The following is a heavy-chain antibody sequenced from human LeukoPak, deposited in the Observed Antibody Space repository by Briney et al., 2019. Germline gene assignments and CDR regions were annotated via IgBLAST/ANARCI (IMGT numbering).Heavy chain of an antibody. CDR2: ISWDSGSI. V-gene: IGHV3-9*01. CDR1: GFTFDDYA. Sequence: PGRSLRLSCAASGFTFDDYAMHWVRQAPGKGLEWVSGISWDSGSIGYADSVKGRFTISRDNAKNSLYLQMNSLRAEDTALYYCAKDTIYYGGVDGNAFDIWGQGTMVTVSS. CDR3: AKDTIYYGGVDGNAFDI. D-gene: IGHD3-10*01. J-gene: IGHJ3*02.